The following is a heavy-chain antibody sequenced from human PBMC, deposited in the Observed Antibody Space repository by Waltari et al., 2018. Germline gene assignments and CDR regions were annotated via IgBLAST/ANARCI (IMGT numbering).Heavy chain of an antibody. V-gene: IGHV1-2*02. CDR2: INPHSGAT. D-gene: IGHD4-17*01. CDR3: AREGDYGSYFEF. J-gene: IGHJ4*02. Sequence: QAHLVLSGAELKKPGASVKVSCKASGYTFNAFYIHWVRQAPGQGPEWLGWINPHSGATRYARQFQGRVTLTADRAIDTAYMELNSLKSDDTVMYYCAREGDYGSYFEFGGQGTLVTVSS. CDR1: GYTFNAFY.